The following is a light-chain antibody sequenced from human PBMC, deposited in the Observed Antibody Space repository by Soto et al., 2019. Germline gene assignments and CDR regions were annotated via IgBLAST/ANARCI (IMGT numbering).Light chain of an antibody. CDR1: QIVASN. Sequence: EIVMTQSPASLSVSPGDGATLSCRASQIVASNVAWYQQKPGQGPRLLIHGASTRAVGVPARFSGSGSGTDFTLTISSLQSEDFAVYYCQQYHNWPPQYTFGQGTKLQIK. V-gene: IGKV3-15*01. CDR3: QQYHNWPPQYT. J-gene: IGKJ2*01. CDR2: GAS.